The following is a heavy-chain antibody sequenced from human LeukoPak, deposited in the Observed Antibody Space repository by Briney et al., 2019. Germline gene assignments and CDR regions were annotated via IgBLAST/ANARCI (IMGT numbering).Heavy chain of an antibody. Sequence: GASVNVSCKVSGYTLTELSMHWVRQAPGKGLEWMGGFDPEDGETIYAQKFQGRVTMTEDTSTDTAYMELSSLRSEDTAVYYCASSSGWYRLLDYWGQGTLVTVSS. J-gene: IGHJ4*02. D-gene: IGHD6-19*01. V-gene: IGHV1-24*01. CDR3: ASSSGWYRLLDY. CDR1: GYTLTELS. CDR2: FDPEDGET.